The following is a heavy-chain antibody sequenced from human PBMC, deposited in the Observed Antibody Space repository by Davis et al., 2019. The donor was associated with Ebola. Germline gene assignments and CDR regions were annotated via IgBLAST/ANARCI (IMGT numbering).Heavy chain of an antibody. V-gene: IGHV1-69*13. CDR3: ARRGYCSGGSCTRGYYYYGMDV. J-gene: IGHJ6*02. D-gene: IGHD2-15*01. Sequence: AASVKVSCKASGGSFSSYAISWVRQAPGQGLEWMGGIIPIFGTANYEQKFQGRVTITADESTSTAYMELSSLRSEDTAVYYCARRGYCSGGSCTRGYYYYGMDVWGQGTTVTVSS. CDR2: IIPIFGTA. CDR1: GGSFSSYA.